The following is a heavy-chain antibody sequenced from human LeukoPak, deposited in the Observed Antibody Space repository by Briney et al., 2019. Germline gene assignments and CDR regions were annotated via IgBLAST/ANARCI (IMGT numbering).Heavy chain of an antibody. D-gene: IGHD6-13*01. J-gene: IGHJ5*02. CDR3: ARRPDYSSSWYSGRQAWFDP. CDR1: GGSFSGYY. CDR2: INHSGST. V-gene: IGHV4-34*01. Sequence: PSETLSLTCAVSGGSFSGYYWSWIRQPPGKGLEWIGEINHSGSTNYNPSLKSRVTISVDTSKNQFSLKLSSVTAADTAVYYCARRPDYSSSWYSGRQAWFDPWGQGTLVTVSS.